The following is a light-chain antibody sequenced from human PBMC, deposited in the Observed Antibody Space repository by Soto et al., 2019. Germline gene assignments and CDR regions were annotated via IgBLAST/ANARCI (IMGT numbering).Light chain of an antibody. CDR3: QQRSSWIT. J-gene: IGKJ5*01. Sequence: DIQLTKSPSFLSASVGDRVTITCRASQGISSYLAWYKQQPGKAPKLLIYAASTLQSGVPSRFSGSGSGTEFTLTISSLEPEDFAVYYCQQRSSWITFGQGTRVEIK. CDR1: QGISSY. V-gene: IGKV1-9*01. CDR2: AAS.